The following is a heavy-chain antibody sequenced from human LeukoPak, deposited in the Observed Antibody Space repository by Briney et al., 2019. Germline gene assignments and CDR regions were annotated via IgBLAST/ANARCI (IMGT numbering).Heavy chain of an antibody. V-gene: IGHV4-31*03. Sequence: SETLSLTCTVSGGSISSGGYYWSWIRQHPGKGLEWIGYIYYSGSTYYNPSLKSRVTISVDTSKNQFSLKLSSVTAADTAVYYCARGLVEMATRYFDLWGRGTLVTVSS. CDR1: GGSISSGGYY. CDR3: ARGLVEMATRYFDL. CDR2: IYYSGST. J-gene: IGHJ2*01. D-gene: IGHD5-24*01.